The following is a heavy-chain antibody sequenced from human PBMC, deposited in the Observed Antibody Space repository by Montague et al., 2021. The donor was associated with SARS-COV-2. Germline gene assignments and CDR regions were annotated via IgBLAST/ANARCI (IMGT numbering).Heavy chain of an antibody. CDR2: IYYSGST. CDR1: GGSISSSSYY. Sequence: SETLSLTCTVSGGSISSSSYYWGWIRQPPGKGLEWIGSIYYSGSTYYNPSLKSRVTISVDTSKNQFSLRLSSMTAADTAVYYCVRHPLGYCSSTSCYVGWGQGTLVTVSS. CDR3: VRHPLGYCSSTSCYVG. V-gene: IGHV4-39*01. D-gene: IGHD2-2*01. J-gene: IGHJ4*02.